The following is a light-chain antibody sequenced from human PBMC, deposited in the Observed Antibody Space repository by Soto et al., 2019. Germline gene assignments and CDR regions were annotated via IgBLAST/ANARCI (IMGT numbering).Light chain of an antibody. CDR1: QTVGTS. Sequence: DIQMTQSPSTLSASPGDRVTLTCRASQTVGTSLGWYQQPPGKAPKLLIYAASTLQSGVPSRFSGSAAAAVSTLTISRLQPEDFATYCCQQHNSSPITFGQGTRLEIK. J-gene: IGKJ5*01. V-gene: IGKV1-17*01. CDR3: QQHNSSPIT. CDR2: AAS.